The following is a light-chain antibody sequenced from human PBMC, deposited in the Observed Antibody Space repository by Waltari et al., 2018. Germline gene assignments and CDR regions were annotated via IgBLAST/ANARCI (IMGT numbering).Light chain of an antibody. CDR1: SSDVGNYNS. CDR2: EVN. V-gene: IGLV2-8*01. Sequence: QSALTQPPSASGSPGQSVTISCTGTSSDVGNYNSVSWYQHHPGKAPKFIIYEVNKRPSGVPYRFSGSKSGNTASLTVSGLQAEDEADYYCSSYAGSNIYVFGTGTKVTVL. CDR3: SSYAGSNIYV. J-gene: IGLJ1*01.